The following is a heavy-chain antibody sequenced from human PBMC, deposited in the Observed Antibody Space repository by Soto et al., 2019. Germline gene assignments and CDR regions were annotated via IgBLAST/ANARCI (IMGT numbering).Heavy chain of an antibody. J-gene: IGHJ1*01. V-gene: IGHV3-21*01. CDR1: GFTFSSYS. CDR2: ISSSSSYI. CDR3: ARGDSLEYFQH. Sequence: GGSLRLSCAASGFTFSSYSMNWVRQAPGKGLEWVSSISSSSSYIYYADSVKGRFTISRDNAKNSLYLQMNSLRAEDTAVYYCARGDSLEYFQHWGQGTLVTVSS. D-gene: IGHD2-15*01.